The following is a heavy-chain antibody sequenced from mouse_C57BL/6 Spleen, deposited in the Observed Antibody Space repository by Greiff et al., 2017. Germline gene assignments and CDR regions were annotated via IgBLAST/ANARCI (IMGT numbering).Heavy chain of an antibody. CDR1: GFTFSSYA. D-gene: IGHD2-4*01. V-gene: IGHV5-4*03. CDR3: ARGDDYGPYWYFDV. Sequence: EVKLVESGGGLVKPGGSLKLSCAASGFTFSSYAMSWVRQTPEKRLEWVATISDGGSYTYYPDNVKGRFTISRDNAKNNLYLQMSHLKSEDTAMYYCARGDDYGPYWYFDVWGTGTTVTVSS. CDR2: ISDGGSYT. J-gene: IGHJ1*03.